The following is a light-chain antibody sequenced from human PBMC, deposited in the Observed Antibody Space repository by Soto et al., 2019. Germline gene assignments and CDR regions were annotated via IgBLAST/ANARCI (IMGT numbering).Light chain of an antibody. CDR1: QDISSY. V-gene: IGKV1-9*01. CDR2: AAS. CDR3: QHLKSYPLS. Sequence: DIQLTQSPSFLSASVGDRVTITCRTSQDISSYLAWYQQKPGKAPQLLISAASTLQGGVPSRCSGSGSGTEFTLTISSLQPEDFATYYCQHLKSYPLSFGGGTKVEI. J-gene: IGKJ4*01.